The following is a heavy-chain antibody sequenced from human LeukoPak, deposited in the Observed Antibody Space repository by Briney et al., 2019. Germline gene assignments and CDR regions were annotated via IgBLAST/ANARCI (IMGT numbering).Heavy chain of an antibody. D-gene: IGHD2-8*01. CDR2: ISGSGGST. J-gene: IGHJ4*02. CDR3: AKSGVLMVYATYFDY. Sequence: GGSLRLSCAASGFTFNSYAMTWVRQAPGKGLEWVSAISGSGGSTYYADSVKGRFTISRDNSKNTLYLQMNSLRAEDTAVYYCAKSGVLMVYATYFDYWGQGTLVTVSS. CDR1: GFTFNSYA. V-gene: IGHV3-23*01.